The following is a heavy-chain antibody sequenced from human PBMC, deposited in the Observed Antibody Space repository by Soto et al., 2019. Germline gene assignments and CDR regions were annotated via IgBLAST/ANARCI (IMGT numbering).Heavy chain of an antibody. V-gene: IGHV3-74*01. CDR2: INTDGSIT. CDR3: ARDTDGLHY. CDR1: GLIFSNYK. Sequence: GGSLRLSCAASGLIFSNYKMHLVRQAPGKGLVWVSRINTDGSITDYADSVKGRFTVSRDNPKNTLYLQMNSLRAEDTAVYYCARDTDGLHYWGQGTLVTVSS. J-gene: IGHJ4*02.